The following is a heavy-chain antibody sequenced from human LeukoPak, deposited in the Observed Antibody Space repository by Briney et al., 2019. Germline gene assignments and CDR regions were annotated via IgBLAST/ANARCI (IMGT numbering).Heavy chain of an antibody. CDR3: ARVGTWELQRALDF. Sequence: GGSLRLSCATCGFAFSDYWMTWVRQVPGKGLEWVANINREGNEKYYVDSVKGRFTISRDNAKNSVDLQMDSLRVEDTAVYYCARVGTWELQRALDFWGQGTLVTVSS. D-gene: IGHD1-26*01. CDR2: INREGNEK. CDR1: GFAFSDYW. V-gene: IGHV3-7*01. J-gene: IGHJ4*02.